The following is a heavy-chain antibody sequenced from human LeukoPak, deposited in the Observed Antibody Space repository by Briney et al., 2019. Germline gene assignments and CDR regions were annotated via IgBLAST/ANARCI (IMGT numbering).Heavy chain of an antibody. J-gene: IGHJ3*02. D-gene: IGHD2-2*01. CDR3: AKGPYCSSTSCYWHDAFDI. CDR2: ISGSGGST. CDR1: GLTFSSYA. Sequence: GSLRLSCAASGLTFSSYAMSWVRQAPGKGLEWVSAISGSGGSTYYADSVKGRFTISRDNSKNTLYLQMSSLRAEDTAVYYCAKGPYCSSTSCYWHDAFDIWGQGTMVTVSS. V-gene: IGHV3-23*01.